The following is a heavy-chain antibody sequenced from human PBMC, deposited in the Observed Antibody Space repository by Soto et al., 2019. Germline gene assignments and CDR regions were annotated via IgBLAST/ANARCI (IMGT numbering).Heavy chain of an antibody. J-gene: IGHJ6*02. CDR3: ARELLGGLLPTAYYYYGMDV. CDR2: IIPIFGTA. V-gene: IGHV1-69*01. D-gene: IGHD3-3*01. Sequence: QVQLVQSGAEVKKPGSSVKVSCKASGGTFSSYAISWVRQAPGQGLEWMGGIIPIFGTANYAEKFQGRVTITADESTSTAYMELSSLRSEDTAVYYGARELLGGLLPTAYYYYGMDVWGQGTTV. CDR1: GGTFSSYA.